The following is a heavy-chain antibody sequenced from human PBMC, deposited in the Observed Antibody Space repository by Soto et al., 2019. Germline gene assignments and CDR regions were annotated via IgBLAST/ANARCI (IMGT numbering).Heavy chain of an antibody. CDR2: ISGSGGST. Sequence: GGSLRLSCAASGFTFNSYAMSWVRQAPGKGLEWVSTISGSGGSTYYADSVKGRFTISRDNFKNTLYVQMKSLRGEDTAIYYCAKGGIYDWNRVLSDWGQGTLVTVSS. CDR1: GFTFNSYA. J-gene: IGHJ4*02. V-gene: IGHV3-23*01. D-gene: IGHD1-20*01. CDR3: AKGGIYDWNRVLSD.